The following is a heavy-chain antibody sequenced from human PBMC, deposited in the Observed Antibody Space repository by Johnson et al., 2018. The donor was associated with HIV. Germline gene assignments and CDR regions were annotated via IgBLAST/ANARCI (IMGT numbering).Heavy chain of an antibody. V-gene: IGHV3-30*19. D-gene: IGHD6-6*01. CDR1: GFTFSSYG. J-gene: IGHJ3*02. CDR3: ASCNIAARPVGAFDI. Sequence: QVQLMESGGGVVQPGRSLRLSCAASGFTFSSYGMHWVRQAPGKGLEWVAVIWYDGSNKYYADSVKGRFSISRDTSTNTLYLQVNSLRAEDTAVYYCASCNIAARPVGAFDIWGQGTMVTVSS. CDR2: IWYDGSNK.